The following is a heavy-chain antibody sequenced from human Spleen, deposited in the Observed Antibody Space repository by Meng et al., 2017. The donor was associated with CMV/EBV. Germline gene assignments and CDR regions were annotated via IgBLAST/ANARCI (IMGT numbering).Heavy chain of an antibody. CDR2: VSAYNGDT. J-gene: IGHJ4*02. D-gene: IGHD2-15*01. CDR1: YSFSSLG. Sequence: YSFSSLGIGWVRQAPGHGLEWMGGVSAYNGDTRYAQMVQGRVTMTADTATSTVYMELRGLRSDDTAVYYCASGYCSSGSCYPYYFDYWGQGTLVTVSS. CDR3: ASGYCSSGSCYPYYFDY. V-gene: IGHV1-18*01.